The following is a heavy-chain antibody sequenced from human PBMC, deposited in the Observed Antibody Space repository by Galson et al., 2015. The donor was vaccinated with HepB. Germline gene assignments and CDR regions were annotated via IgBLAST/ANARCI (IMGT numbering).Heavy chain of an antibody. CDR2: ISSLGTTK. D-gene: IGHD2-21*01. Sequence: SLRLSCAASGFIFSDYYMSWIRQAPGKGLEWISYISSLGTTKYYADSVKGRFTISRDNANNTMYLQMNSLRAEDSAVYYCAKDVVGNTFYYGMDVWGQGTTVTVSS. V-gene: IGHV3-11*01. J-gene: IGHJ6*02. CDR3: AKDVVGNTFYYGMDV. CDR1: GFIFSDYY.